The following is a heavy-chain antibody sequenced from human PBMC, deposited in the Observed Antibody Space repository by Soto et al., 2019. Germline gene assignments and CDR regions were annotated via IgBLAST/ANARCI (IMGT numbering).Heavy chain of an antibody. V-gene: IGHV3-33*01. CDR2: IWYDGSNK. CDR1: GFTFSSYG. J-gene: IGHJ4*02. CDR3: ARDWNYDFWRVDY. Sequence: QVQLVESGGGVVQPGRSLRLSCAASGFTFSSYGMHWVRQAPGKGLEWVAVIWYDGSNKYYADSVKGRFTISRDNSKNTLYLQMNSRRAEDTAVYYCARDWNYDFWRVDYWGQGTLVTVSS. D-gene: IGHD3-3*01.